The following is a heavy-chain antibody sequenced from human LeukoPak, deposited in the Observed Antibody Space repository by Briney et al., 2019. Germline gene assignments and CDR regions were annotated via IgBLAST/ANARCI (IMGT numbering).Heavy chain of an antibody. CDR2: INQDGSET. D-gene: IGHD6-13*01. CDR1: GFIFRNYW. J-gene: IGHJ4*02. Sequence: VGFLRLSCAASGFIFRNYWMTWVRQAPGKGLEWVAKINQDGSETYYADSVKGRFTISRDNVKSSLYLQMNSLRADDMAVYYCARGGGQQLEYWGQGALVTVSS. CDR3: ARGGGQQLEY. V-gene: IGHV3-7*03.